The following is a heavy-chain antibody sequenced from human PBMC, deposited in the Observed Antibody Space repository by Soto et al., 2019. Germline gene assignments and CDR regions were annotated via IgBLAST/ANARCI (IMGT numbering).Heavy chain of an antibody. D-gene: IGHD3-3*01. Sequence: QAPGKGPEWVSRISESGGTTSYADSVKGRFTISRDNARDSLYLHMNSLRADDTAIYYCARDRSLIFAVPPYGMDVWGQGTTVTVSS. J-gene: IGHJ6*02. CDR2: ISESGGTT. CDR3: ARDRSLIFAVPPYGMDV. V-gene: IGHV3-48*03.